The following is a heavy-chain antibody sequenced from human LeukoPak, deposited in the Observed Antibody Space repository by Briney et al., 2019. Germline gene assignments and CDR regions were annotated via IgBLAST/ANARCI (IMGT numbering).Heavy chain of an antibody. CDR3: AKEYSVRNQFDY. Sequence: GGSLRLSCAASGFTFSSHWMHWVRQGPGKGLVWVSRINSDGSDISYADSVKGRFTISRDNAKNTLYLQMNSLRAEDTAVYYCAKEYSVRNQFDYWGQGTLVAVSS. J-gene: IGHJ4*02. D-gene: IGHD1-14*01. V-gene: IGHV3-74*01. CDR1: GFTFSSHW. CDR2: INSDGSDI.